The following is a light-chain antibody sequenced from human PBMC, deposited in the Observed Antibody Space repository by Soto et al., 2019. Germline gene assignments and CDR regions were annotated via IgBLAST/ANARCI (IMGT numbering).Light chain of an antibody. CDR3: QHYNYWPYT. V-gene: IGKV3D-15*01. Sequence: EVVMTQSPATLSVSPGDRASLSCWASQSVSSNLAWYQQKPGQAPRLLIYGASSRATGIPVRFSGSGSETDFTLTITRLEPEDFAVYYCQHYNYWPYTFGQGTKVDIK. J-gene: IGKJ2*01. CDR1: QSVSSN. CDR2: GAS.